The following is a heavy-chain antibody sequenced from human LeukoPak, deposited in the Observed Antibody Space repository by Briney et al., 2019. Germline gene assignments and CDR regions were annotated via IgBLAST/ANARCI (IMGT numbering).Heavy chain of an antibody. CDR1: GYSFTSYW. Sequence: GESLKISCKGSGYSFTSYWIGWVRQMPGKGLEWMGIIYPGDSDTRYSPSFQGQVTISADKSISTAYLQWSSLKASDTAMYYCARSYNDILTGYYSGGDAFDIWGQGTMVTVSS. J-gene: IGHJ3*02. V-gene: IGHV5-51*01. D-gene: IGHD3-9*01. CDR3: ARSYNDILTGYYSGGDAFDI. CDR2: IYPGDSDT.